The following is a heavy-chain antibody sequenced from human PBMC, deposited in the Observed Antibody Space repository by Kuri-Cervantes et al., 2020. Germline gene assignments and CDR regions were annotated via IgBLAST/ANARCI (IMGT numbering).Heavy chain of an antibody. J-gene: IGHJ6*03. CDR3: VTGETPRGYYQSYMDV. D-gene: IGHD1-26*01. CDR2: IASNGNNK. Sequence: GGSLRLSCAASGFTFSNYWMSWVRQAPGKGLEWVSVIASNGNNKYYADSVRGRFTISRDNFKNTVYLQMNSLRPEDTAVYYCVTGETPRGYYQSYMDVWGKGTTVTVSS. CDR1: GFTFSNYW. V-gene: IGHV3-30*01.